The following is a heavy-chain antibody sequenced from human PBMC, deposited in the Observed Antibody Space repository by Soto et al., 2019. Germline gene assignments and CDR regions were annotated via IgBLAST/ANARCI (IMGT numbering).Heavy chain of an antibody. CDR1: GFTFSNAW. CDR3: TTVVSRWELLDHLAGSSVDAFDI. Sequence: EVQLVESGGGLVKPGGSLRLSCAASGFTFSNAWMNWVRQAPGKGLEWVGRIKSKTDGGTTDYAAPVKGRFTISRDDSKNTLYLQMNSLKTEDTAVSHCTTVVSRWELLDHLAGSSVDAFDIWGQGTMVTVSS. J-gene: IGHJ3*02. V-gene: IGHV3-15*07. D-gene: IGHD1-26*01. CDR2: IKSKTDGGTT.